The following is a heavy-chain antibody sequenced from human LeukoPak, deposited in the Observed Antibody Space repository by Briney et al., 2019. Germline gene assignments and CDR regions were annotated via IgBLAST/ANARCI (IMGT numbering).Heavy chain of an antibody. CDR2: TYYRSKWYN. Sequence: SQTLSLTCAISGDSVSSNSAAWNWIRQSPSRGLEWLGRTYYRSKWYNDYAVSVKSRITINPDTSKNQFSLQLNSVTPEDTAVYYCARYYDSSGLNLPGGFDYWGQGTLVTVSS. D-gene: IGHD3-22*01. CDR1: GDSVSSNSAA. CDR3: ARYYDSSGLNLPGGFDY. J-gene: IGHJ4*02. V-gene: IGHV6-1*01.